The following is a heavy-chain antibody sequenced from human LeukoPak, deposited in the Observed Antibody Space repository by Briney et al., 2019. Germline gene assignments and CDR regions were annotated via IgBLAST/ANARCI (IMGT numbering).Heavy chain of an antibody. CDR1: GFTFGDYA. CDR3: AKGLSSGWLDWFDP. D-gene: IGHD6-19*01. Sequence: GRSLRLSCAASGFTFGDYAMHWVRQAPGKGLEWVSGISWNSGSIGYADSVKGRFTISRDNAKNSLYLQMNSLRAEDMALYYCAKGLSSGWLDWFDPWGQGTLVTVSS. V-gene: IGHV3-9*03. CDR2: ISWNSGSI. J-gene: IGHJ5*02.